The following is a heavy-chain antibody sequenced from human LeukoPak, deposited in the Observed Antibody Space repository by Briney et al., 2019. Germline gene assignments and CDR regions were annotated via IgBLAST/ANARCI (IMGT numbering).Heavy chain of an antibody. CDR1: GGSFSGYY. J-gene: IGHJ4*02. D-gene: IGHD3-22*01. Sequence: SETLSLTCAVYGGSFSGYYWSWIRQPPGKGLEWIGEINHSGSTNYNPSPKSRVTISVDTSKNQSSLKLSSVTAADTAVYYCAREPRDSSGYSPFDYWGQGTLVTVSS. CDR3: AREPRDSSGYSPFDY. V-gene: IGHV4-34*01. CDR2: INHSGST.